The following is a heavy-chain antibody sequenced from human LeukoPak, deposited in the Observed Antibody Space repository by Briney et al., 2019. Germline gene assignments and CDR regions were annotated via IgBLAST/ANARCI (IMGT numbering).Heavy chain of an antibody. CDR2: IYYSGST. V-gene: IGHV4-39*07. Sequence: SETLSLTCTVSGGSISSSSYYWGWIRQPPGKGLEWIGSIYYSGSTYYNPSLKSRVTISVGTSKNQFSLKLSSVTAADTAVYYCAREPYYYDSSGGVFDYWGQGTLVTVSS. CDR1: GGSISSSSYY. CDR3: AREPYYYDSSGGVFDY. J-gene: IGHJ4*02. D-gene: IGHD3-22*01.